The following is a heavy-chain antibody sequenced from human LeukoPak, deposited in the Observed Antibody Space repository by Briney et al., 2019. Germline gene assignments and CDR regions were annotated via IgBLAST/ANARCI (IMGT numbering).Heavy chain of an antibody. CDR3: ASLNTAQGSYYGMDV. CDR2: IYPGDSDT. V-gene: IGHV5-51*01. Sequence: GESLKISCKGSGYSFTSYWIAWVRQMPGKGLEWMGIIYPGDSDTRYSPSFQGQVTISADKSISTAYLQWRSLKASDTAMYYCASLNTAQGSYYGMDVWGQGTTVTVSS. CDR1: GYSFTSYW. J-gene: IGHJ6*02.